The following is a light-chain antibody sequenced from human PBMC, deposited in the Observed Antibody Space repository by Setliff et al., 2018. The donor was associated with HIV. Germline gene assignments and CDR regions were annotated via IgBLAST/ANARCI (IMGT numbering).Light chain of an antibody. Sequence: QSALTQPASVSGSPAQSITISCTGTSGDVGAYQYVSWYQQHPGKAPKLMIFEVSNRPSGVSNRFSGSKSGNTASLTISGLQAEDEADYYCSSYSSSTTPYVFGGGTKVTVL. CDR3: SSYSSSTTPYV. CDR2: EVS. CDR1: SGDVGAYQY. V-gene: IGLV2-14*01. J-gene: IGLJ1*01.